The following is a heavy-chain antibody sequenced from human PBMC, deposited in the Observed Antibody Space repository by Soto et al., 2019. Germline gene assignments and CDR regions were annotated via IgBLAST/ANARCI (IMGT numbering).Heavy chain of an antibody. CDR3: AKDRWVRGVTPSSSDY. J-gene: IGHJ4*02. D-gene: IGHD3-10*01. CDR1: ELTFSSYA. Sequence: GGSLRLSCAASELTFSSYAMSWVRQAPGKGLEWVSAIVGSGDSTYYADSVKGRFAISRDNSKNTLYLQMSSLRAEDTAVYYCAKDRWVRGVTPSSSDYWGLGTLVTVSS. V-gene: IGHV3-23*01. CDR2: IVGSGDST.